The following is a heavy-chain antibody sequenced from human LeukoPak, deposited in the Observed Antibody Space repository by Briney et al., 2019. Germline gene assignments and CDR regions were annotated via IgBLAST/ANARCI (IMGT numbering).Heavy chain of an antibody. J-gene: IGHJ5*02. D-gene: IGHD5-12*01. CDR3: ARDAGNSGYGCDL. CDR1: GFIFSQYR. Sequence: GGSLRLSCGASGFIFSQYRMNWVRQAPGKGLEWVSNIRSSSETFYADSVKGRFTISRDNARNSLYLQMNNLRGEDTAIYYCARDAGNSGYGCDLWGQGTPVTVSS. V-gene: IGHV3-48*01. CDR2: IRSSSET.